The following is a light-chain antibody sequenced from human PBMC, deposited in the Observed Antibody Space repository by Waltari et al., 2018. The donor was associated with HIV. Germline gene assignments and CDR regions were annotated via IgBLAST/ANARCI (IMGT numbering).Light chain of an antibody. J-gene: IGKJ4*01. Sequence: DIQLTQYPSFLSASVGERVTIACRASQGISTYLAWYQQKPGKAPKLLIYDASSLESGVPARFSGSGSGAEFTLTISSLQPEDFATYYGQQLNSYLRTFGGGTKVESK. CDR3: QQLNSYLRT. V-gene: IGKV1-9*01. CDR2: DAS. CDR1: QGISTY.